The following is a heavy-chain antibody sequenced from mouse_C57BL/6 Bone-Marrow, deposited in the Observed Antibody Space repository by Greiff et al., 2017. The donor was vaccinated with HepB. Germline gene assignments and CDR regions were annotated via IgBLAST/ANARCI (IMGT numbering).Heavy chain of an antibody. J-gene: IGHJ4*01. Sequence: VQLQQSGPELVKPGASVKISCKASGYTFTDYYMNWVKQSHGKSLEWIGDINPNNGGTSYNQKFKGKATLTVDKSSSTAYMELRSLTSEDSAVYYCARWQRVYAMDYWGQGTSVTVSS. CDR1: GYTFTDYY. V-gene: IGHV1-26*01. CDR3: ARWQRVYAMDY. D-gene: IGHD6-1*01. CDR2: INPNNGGT.